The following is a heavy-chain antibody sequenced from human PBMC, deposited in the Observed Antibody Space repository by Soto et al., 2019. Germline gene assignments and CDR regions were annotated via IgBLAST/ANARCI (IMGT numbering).Heavy chain of an antibody. Sequence: QVQLQETGPGLGKPSQTLSLTCTVSGGSISSGAYYWSWIRQHPGKGLEWIGYIYYSGSTYYNPSLKSRVTISVDTSKNQFSLKLSSVTAADTAVYYCASIKVPAEGWFDPWGQGTLVTVSS. V-gene: IGHV4-31*03. CDR3: ASIKVPAEGWFDP. CDR1: GGSISSGAYY. CDR2: IYYSGST. J-gene: IGHJ5*02. D-gene: IGHD2-2*01.